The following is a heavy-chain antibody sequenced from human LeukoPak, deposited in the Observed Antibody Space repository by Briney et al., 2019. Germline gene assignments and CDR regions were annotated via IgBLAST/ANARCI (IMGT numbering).Heavy chain of an antibody. CDR1: GGSISSNSYY. CDR3: AVGIAAAGMPFDY. J-gene: IGHJ4*02. CDR2: IYHSGST. D-gene: IGHD6-13*01. Sequence: SPSETLSLTCSVSGGSISSNSYYWGWIRQPPGKGLEWIGSIYHSGSTYYNPSLKSRVTISGDTSKNQFSLKLSSVTAADTAVYYCAVGIAAAGMPFDYWGQGTLVTVSS. V-gene: IGHV4-39*07.